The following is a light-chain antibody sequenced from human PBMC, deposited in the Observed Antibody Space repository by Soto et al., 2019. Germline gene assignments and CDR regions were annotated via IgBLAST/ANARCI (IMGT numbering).Light chain of an antibody. J-gene: IGKJ1*01. V-gene: IGKV3-20*01. CDR3: QHYGSSPRGT. Sequence: IVLTQSPGTLSLSPGERATLSCWASQSVSSNYLAWYQQKPGQAPRLLIYGASSRATGISDRFSGSGSGTDFTLTISRLEPEDFGVYYCQHYGSSPRGTFGQGTKVEI. CDR2: GAS. CDR1: QSVSSNY.